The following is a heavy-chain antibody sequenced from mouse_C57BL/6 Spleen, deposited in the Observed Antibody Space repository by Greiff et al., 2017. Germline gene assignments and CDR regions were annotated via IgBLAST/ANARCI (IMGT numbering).Heavy chain of an antibody. CDR3: AREGAGSFAY. J-gene: IGHJ3*01. V-gene: IGHV1-72*01. Sequence: QVQLQQPGAELVMPGASVKLSCKASGYTFTSYWMHWVKQRPGRGLEWIGRIDPNSGGTKYNEKFKSKATLTVDKPSSTAYMQLSSLTSEDTAVYYWAREGAGSFAYWGQGTLVTVSA. D-gene: IGHD4-1*01. CDR2: IDPNSGGT. CDR1: GYTFTSYW.